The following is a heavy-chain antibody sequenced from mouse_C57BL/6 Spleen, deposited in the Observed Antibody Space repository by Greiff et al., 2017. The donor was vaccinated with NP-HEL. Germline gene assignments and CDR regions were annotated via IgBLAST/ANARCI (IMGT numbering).Heavy chain of an antibody. CDR1: GYTFTDYE. Sequence: QVQLQQSGAELVRPGASVTLSCKASGYTFTDYEMHWVKQTPVHGLEWIGAIDPETGGTAYNQKFKGKAILTADKSSSTAYMELRSLTSEDSAVYYCTRTVITAVVPYAMDYWGQGTSVTVSS. D-gene: IGHD1-1*01. J-gene: IGHJ4*01. CDR2: IDPETGGT. V-gene: IGHV1-15*01. CDR3: TRTVITAVVPYAMDY.